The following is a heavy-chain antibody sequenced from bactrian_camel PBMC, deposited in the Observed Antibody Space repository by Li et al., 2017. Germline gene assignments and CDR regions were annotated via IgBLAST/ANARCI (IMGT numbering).Heavy chain of an antibody. V-gene: IGHV3-2*01. CDR3: AADYGLGVFGY. CDR1: GFTLRYAY. J-gene: IGHJ6*01. D-gene: IGHD5*01. Sequence: HVQLVESGGGLVEPGGSLRLSCAASGFTLRYAYAYISWVRQAPGKGLEWVSSIYSDGSSPYYADSVKGRFTISKDNAKNTLYLQMNSLKPEVTAVYYCAADYGLGVFGYWGQGTQVTVS. CDR2: IYSDGSSP.